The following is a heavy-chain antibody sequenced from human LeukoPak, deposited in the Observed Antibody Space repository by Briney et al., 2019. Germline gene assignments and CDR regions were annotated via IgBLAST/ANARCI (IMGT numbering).Heavy chain of an antibody. CDR1: GSTFSNYW. J-gene: IGHJ4*02. Sequence: GGSLRLSCAASGSTFSNYWMHWVRQAPGKGLVWVSRINMDGSITSYADSVKGRFIISRDNAKSTLYLQMNSLRAESTAVYYCAREYGYNTAHFDYWGQGTLVTVSS. V-gene: IGHV3-74*01. CDR2: INMDGSIT. D-gene: IGHD5-24*01. CDR3: AREYGYNTAHFDY.